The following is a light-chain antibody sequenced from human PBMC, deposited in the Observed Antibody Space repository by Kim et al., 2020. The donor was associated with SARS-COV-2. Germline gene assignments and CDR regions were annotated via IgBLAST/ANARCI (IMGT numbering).Light chain of an antibody. J-gene: IGKJ2*01. CDR1: QNLTSTF. CDR2: DAS. CDR3: QRFGHSSLYA. Sequence: IVLTQSPDTLSLSPGERATLSCRASQNLTSTFLAWYQQRTGHTPRLLIYDASIRATGIPDRFSGGGSATGFTLTITRLEPEDSAVYYCQRFGHSSLYAFGQGTKVDIK. V-gene: IGKV3-20*01.